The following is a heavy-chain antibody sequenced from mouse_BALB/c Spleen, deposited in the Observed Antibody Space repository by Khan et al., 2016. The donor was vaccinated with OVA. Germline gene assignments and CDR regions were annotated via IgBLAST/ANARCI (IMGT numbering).Heavy chain of an antibody. J-gene: IGHJ2*01. V-gene: IGHV3-2*02. CDR3: ARGNYYGYYVDY. CDR1: GYSITSGYA. Sequence: EVQLQESGPGLVKPSQSLSLTCTVTGYSITSGYAWNWIRQFPGNQLEWMGYISYSGVTSYTPSLKSRISITRDTSKNQFFLQLNSVTTEDTATYDSARGNYYGYYVDYWGQGTTLTVSS. D-gene: IGHD1-1*01. CDR2: ISYSGVT.